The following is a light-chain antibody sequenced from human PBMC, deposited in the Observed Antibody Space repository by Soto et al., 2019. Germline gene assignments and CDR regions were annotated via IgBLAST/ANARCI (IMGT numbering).Light chain of an antibody. Sequence: EIVLAQSPGTLPLSPGERATLSCRASQSVTNSFLARYKKKPGQAPRLLIYGASRRATGIPDRFIGSGSGTDFTLTISSLEPEDLAVYDCQQYVSSPWACGQGTKVDI. V-gene: IGKV3-20*01. CDR2: GAS. CDR3: QQYVSSPWA. J-gene: IGKJ1*01. CDR1: QSVTNSF.